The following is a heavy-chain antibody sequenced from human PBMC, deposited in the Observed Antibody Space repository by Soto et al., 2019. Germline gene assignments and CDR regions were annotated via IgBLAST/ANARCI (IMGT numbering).Heavy chain of an antibody. CDR1: GGTFNTHT. V-gene: IGHV1-69*02. J-gene: IGHJ4*02. CDR2: IIPMLGMS. CDR3: ATSYGSGSSHFDS. Sequence: QVHLVQFGAEVRKPGSSVKVSCTASGGTFNTHTISWVRQAPGLGLEWMGRIIPMLGMSNSPHKFQGRVSITADKSTSTVYMALSRLTSDDTAVYYCATSYGSGSSHFDSWGQGTLVTVSS. D-gene: IGHD3-10*01.